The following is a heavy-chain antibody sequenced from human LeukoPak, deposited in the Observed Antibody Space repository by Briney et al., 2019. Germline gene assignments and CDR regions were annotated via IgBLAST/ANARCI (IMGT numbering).Heavy chain of an antibody. V-gene: IGHV1-18*01. Sequence: WASVKVSCKASGYTFTSYGISWVRQVPGQGLEWMGWISAYNGNTNYAQKLQGRVTMTTDTSTSTAYMELRSLRSDDTAVYYCARMWRYSYGNDAFDIWGQGTMVTVSS. CDR2: ISAYNGNT. D-gene: IGHD5-18*01. J-gene: IGHJ3*02. CDR1: GYTFTSYG. CDR3: ARMWRYSYGNDAFDI.